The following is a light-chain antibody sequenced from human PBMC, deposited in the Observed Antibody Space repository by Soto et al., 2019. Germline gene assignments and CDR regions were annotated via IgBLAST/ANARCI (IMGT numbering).Light chain of an antibody. V-gene: IGKV3-20*01. Sequence: EIVLTQSPGTLSLSPGERVTLSCRASQSVSGSYLAWYQLKPGQAPRLLIYGASSRATGIPDRFSGSGFGTDFSLTISRLEPEDFAVYYCQQYGTSPPAYTFDQGTKLQIK. CDR3: QQYGTSPPAYT. CDR2: GAS. J-gene: IGKJ2*01. CDR1: QSVSGSY.